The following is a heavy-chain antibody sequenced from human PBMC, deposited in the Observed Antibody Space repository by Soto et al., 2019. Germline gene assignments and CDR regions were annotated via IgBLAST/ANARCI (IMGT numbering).Heavy chain of an antibody. D-gene: IGHD5-12*01. J-gene: IGHJ6*02. V-gene: IGHV1-3*05. CDR3: ATSYSGYDSHYYYGMDV. CDR2: INAGNGNT. CDR1: GYTFTSYA. Sequence: QGQLVQSGAEEKKPGASVKVSCKASGYTFTSYAMHWVRPAPGQRLEWMGWINAGNGNTKYSQKFQGRVTITRDTSASTAYMELSSLRSEDTAVYYCATSYSGYDSHYYYGMDVWGQGTTVTVSS.